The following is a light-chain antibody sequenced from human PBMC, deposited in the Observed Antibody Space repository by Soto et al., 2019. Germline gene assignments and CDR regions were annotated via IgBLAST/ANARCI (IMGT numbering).Light chain of an antibody. Sequence: DIQMTQSPSTLSASIGDRVAITCRASQIISRRLAWYQQKPGKAPNLLIYDASSLESGVPSRFSGSGSGTEFTLTISSLQPDDFATYYCQQYNTYWTFGPGTKVDIK. CDR1: QIISRR. V-gene: IGKV1-5*01. CDR3: QQYNTYWT. CDR2: DAS. J-gene: IGKJ1*01.